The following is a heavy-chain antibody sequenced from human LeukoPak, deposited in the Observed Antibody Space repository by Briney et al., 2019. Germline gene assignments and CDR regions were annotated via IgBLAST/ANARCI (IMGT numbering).Heavy chain of an antibody. CDR1: GYTFTSYG. CDR2: ISAYNGNT. Sequence: ASVKVSCKASGYTFTSYGISRVRQAPGQGLEWMGWISAYNGNTNYAQKLQGRVTMTTDTSTSTAYMELRSLRSDDTAVYYCARVLYYDYVWGSCDYWGQGTLVTVSS. D-gene: IGHD3-16*01. CDR3: ARVLYYDYVWGSCDY. V-gene: IGHV1-18*01. J-gene: IGHJ4*02.